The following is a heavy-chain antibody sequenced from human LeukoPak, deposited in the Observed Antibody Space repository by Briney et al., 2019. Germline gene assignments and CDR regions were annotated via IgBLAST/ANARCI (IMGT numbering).Heavy chain of an antibody. D-gene: IGHD6-13*01. J-gene: IGHJ3*02. V-gene: IGHV3-9*01. CDR1: GFTFDDYA. CDR3: AKLTYSSIVVRRDAFDI. CDR2: ISWNSGSI. Sequence: GRSLRLSCAASGFTFDDYAMHWVRQAPGKGLEWVSGISWNSGSIGYADSVKGRFTISRDNAKNSLHLQMNSLRAEDTALYYCAKLTYSSIVVRRDAFDIWGQGTMVTVSS.